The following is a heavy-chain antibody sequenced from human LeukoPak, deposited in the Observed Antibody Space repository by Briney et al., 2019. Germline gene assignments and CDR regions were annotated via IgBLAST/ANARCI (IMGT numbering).Heavy chain of an antibody. CDR2: IIPNSGVT. CDR3: ARGRPRAASEDFDY. J-gene: IGHJ4*02. CDR1: GYTITDYY. V-gene: IGHV1-2*04. D-gene: IGHD6-13*01. Sequence: VASVKVSCKASGYTITDYYLHWVRQAPGQGLEWMGWIIPNSGVTNFAQKFQGWVTMTRDTSIRTVYMELTRLKSDDTAVYFCARGRPRAASEDFDYWGQGTLVTVSS.